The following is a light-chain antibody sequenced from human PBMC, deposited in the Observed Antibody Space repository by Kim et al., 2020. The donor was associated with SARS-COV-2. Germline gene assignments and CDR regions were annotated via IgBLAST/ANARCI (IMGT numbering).Light chain of an antibody. CDR2: SAI. CDR3: LLYYCGTYI. V-gene: IGLV7-43*01. Sequence: QAVVTQEPSLTVSPGGTVTLTCASSTGPVTTSSYPNWFQQKPGQAPRALIYSAINKHSWTPARFSGSLVGGKAALTLSGAQPEDEADYYCLLYYCGTYIFGTGTKVTVL. CDR1: TGPVTTSSY. J-gene: IGLJ1*01.